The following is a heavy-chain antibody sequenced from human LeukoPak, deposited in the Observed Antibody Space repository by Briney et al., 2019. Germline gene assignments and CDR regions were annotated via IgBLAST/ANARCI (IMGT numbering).Heavy chain of an antibody. Sequence: SETLSLTCAVYGGSFSGYYWSWIRQPPGKGLEWIGEINHSGSTNYNPSLKSRVTISVDRSKNQFSLKLSSVTAADTAVYYCAREYSGYERYFDYWGQGTLVTVSS. D-gene: IGHD5-12*01. J-gene: IGHJ4*02. CDR1: GGSFSGYY. CDR3: AREYSGYERYFDY. V-gene: IGHV4-34*01. CDR2: INHSGST.